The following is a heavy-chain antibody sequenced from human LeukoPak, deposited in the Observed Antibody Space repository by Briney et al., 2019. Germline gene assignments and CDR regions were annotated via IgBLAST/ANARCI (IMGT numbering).Heavy chain of an antibody. CDR3: TSKSSGYPYY. V-gene: IGHV3-49*04. CDR1: GFTFGDYA. CDR2: IRSKAYGGTT. Sequence: SGGSLRLSCTASGFTFGDYAMSWVRQAPGKGLEWVGFIRSKAYGGTTEYAASVKGRFTISRDDSKSIAYLQMNSLKTEDTAVYYCTSKSSGYPYYWGQGTLVTVSS. J-gene: IGHJ4*02. D-gene: IGHD5-12*01.